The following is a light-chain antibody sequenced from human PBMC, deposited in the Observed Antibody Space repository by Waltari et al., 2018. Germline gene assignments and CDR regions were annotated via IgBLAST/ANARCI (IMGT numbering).Light chain of an antibody. CDR3: QQYNNWYT. V-gene: IGKV3-15*01. CDR2: GAS. J-gene: IGKJ2*01. Sequence: EIVMTQSPATLPVSPGERATLSCRASQSVSSNLAWYQQKPGQAPRLLIYGASTRATCIPARFSGSGSGTEFTLTISSLQSEDFAVYYCQQYNNWYTFGQGTKLEIK. CDR1: QSVSSN.